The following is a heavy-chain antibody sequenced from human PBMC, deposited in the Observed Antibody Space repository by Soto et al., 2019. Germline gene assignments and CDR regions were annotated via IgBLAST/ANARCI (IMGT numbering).Heavy chain of an antibody. CDR3: AREFCGRSCYYYVMDV. CDR1: GYTFTGYY. D-gene: IGHD6-13*01. CDR2: INPNSGGT. J-gene: IGHJ6*02. Sequence: ASVKVSCKASGYTFTGYYMHWVRQAPGQGLEWMGWINPNSGGTNYAQKFQGWVTMTRDTSISTAYMELSRLRSDDTAVYYCAREFCGRSCYYYVMDVWGQRTTVTVSS. V-gene: IGHV1-2*04.